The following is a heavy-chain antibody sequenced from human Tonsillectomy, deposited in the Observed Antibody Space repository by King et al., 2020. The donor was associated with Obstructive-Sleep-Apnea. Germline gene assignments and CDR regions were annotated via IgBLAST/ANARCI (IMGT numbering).Heavy chain of an antibody. D-gene: IGHD5-18*01. CDR3: GKAWSPTATVTPIGY. V-gene: IGHV3-30*18. CDR2: ISYDGNNK. CDR1: GFIFSTYG. J-gene: IGHJ4*02. Sequence: VQLVESGGGVVQPGRSLRLSCAASGFIFSTYGMHWVRQAPGKGLEWVALISYDGNNKYYADSVQGRFTISRDTSKNTLYLQMNSLRTEDSAVYYCGKAWSPTATVTPIGYWGQGTLVTVSS.